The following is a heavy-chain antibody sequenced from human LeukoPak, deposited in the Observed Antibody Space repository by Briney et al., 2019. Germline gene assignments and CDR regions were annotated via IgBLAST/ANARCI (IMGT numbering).Heavy chain of an antibody. V-gene: IGHV3-7*01. CDR1: GFTFSSYA. D-gene: IGHD3-22*01. CDR2: IKQDGSEK. CDR3: ARDLQYYDSSGYYYDAFDI. Sequence: GGSLRLSCAASGFTFSSYAMSWVRQAPGKGLEWVANIKQDGSEKYYVDSVKGRFTISRDNAKNSLYLQMNSLRAEDTAVYYCARDLQYYDSSGYYYDAFDIWGQGTMVTVSS. J-gene: IGHJ3*02.